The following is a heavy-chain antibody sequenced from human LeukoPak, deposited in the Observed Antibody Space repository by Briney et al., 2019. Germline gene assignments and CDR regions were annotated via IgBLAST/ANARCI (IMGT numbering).Heavy chain of an antibody. D-gene: IGHD2-15*01. CDR3: AREAYEGSGHRYFQH. Sequence: SQTLSLTCTVSGDSISGGGYFWSWIRHHPGKGLEWIGYISFSGSTYYSPSLESRVSISVDTSKKQFSLTLNSVTAADTAVYFCAREAYEGSGHRYFQHWGQGTLVTVSS. J-gene: IGHJ1*01. CDR1: GDSISGGGYF. V-gene: IGHV4-31*03. CDR2: ISFSGST.